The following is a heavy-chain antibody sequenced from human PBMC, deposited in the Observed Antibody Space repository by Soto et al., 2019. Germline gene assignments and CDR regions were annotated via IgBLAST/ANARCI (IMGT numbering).Heavy chain of an antibody. Sequence: GGSLRLSCAASGFTFSSYGMHWVRQAPGKGLEWVAVISYDGSNKYYADSVKGRFTISRDNSKNTLYLQMNSLRAEDTAVYYCAKDHCSSTSCYRSGYLYYYYYMDVWGKGTTVTVSS. J-gene: IGHJ6*03. CDR3: AKDHCSSTSCYRSGYLYYYYYMDV. CDR1: GFTFSSYG. CDR2: ISYDGSNK. D-gene: IGHD2-2*02. V-gene: IGHV3-30*18.